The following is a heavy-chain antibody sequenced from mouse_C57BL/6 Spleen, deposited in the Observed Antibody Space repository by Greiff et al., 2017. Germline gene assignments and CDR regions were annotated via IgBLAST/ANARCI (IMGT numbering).Heavy chain of an antibody. V-gene: IGHV1-55*01. Sequence: QVQLQQPGAELVKPGASAKMSCKASGYTFTSYWITWVKQRPGQGLEWIGDIYPGSGSTNYNEKFKSKATLTVDTSSSTAYMQLSSLTSEDSAVYYGAREGSYYYGSSYVWYFDVWGTGTTVTVSS. CDR3: AREGSYYYGSSYVWYFDV. CDR1: GYTFTSYW. J-gene: IGHJ1*03. CDR2: IYPGSGST. D-gene: IGHD1-1*01.